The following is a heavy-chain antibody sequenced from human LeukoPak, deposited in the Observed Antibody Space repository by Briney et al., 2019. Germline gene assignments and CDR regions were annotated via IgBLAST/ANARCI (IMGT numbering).Heavy chain of an antibody. CDR3: TRELGVPAATADY. D-gene: IGHD2-2*01. J-gene: IGHJ4*02. Sequence: SETLSLTCTVSGGSISSYYWNWIRQPPGKGLEWIGYIYSSGSTNSNPSLKSRVTMSVDTSKNQFSLKLTSVTAADTAVYYCTRELGVPAATADYWGQGTLVTVSS. CDR1: GGSISSYY. CDR2: IYSSGST. V-gene: IGHV4-59*12.